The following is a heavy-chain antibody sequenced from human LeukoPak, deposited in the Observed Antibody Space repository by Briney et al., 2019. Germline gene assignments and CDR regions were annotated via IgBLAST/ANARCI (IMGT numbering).Heavy chain of an antibody. J-gene: IGHJ4*02. CDR3: TRDQTPYY. CDR1: GFRFGDYA. CDR2: IRSKIYGVTP. V-gene: IGHV3-49*04. Sequence: GGSLLLSCTTSGFRFGDYAMTWVRPAPGKGLEWVGFIRSKIYGVTPEYAASVKGMFTISRDDSKGVVYLQMNSLKTEDTAVYYCTRDQTPYYWGQGTLVTVAS.